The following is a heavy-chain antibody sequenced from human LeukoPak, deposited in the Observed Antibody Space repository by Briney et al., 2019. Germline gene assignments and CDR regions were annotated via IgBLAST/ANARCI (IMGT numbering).Heavy chain of an antibody. CDR1: GFTVSSNY. CDR2: IYSGGST. D-gene: IGHD2-15*01. CDR3: AKHGLPLVVISAPLDY. Sequence: GGSLRLSCAASGFTVSSNYMSWVRQAPGKGLEWVSVIYSGGSTYYADSVKGRFTISRDNSKNTVYLQMNSLRAEDTAVYYCAKHGLPLVVISAPLDYWGQGTLVTVAS. V-gene: IGHV3-66*04. J-gene: IGHJ4*02.